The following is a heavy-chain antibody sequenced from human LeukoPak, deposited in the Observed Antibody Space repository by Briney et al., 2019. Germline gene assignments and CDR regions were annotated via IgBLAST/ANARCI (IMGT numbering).Heavy chain of an antibody. CDR3: ARGKWATGYYIIDY. V-gene: IGHV4-30-4*08. CDR2: IYYSGST. D-gene: IGHD3-9*01. J-gene: IGHJ4*02. CDR1: GGSISSGGYY. Sequence: SETLSLTCTVSGGSISSGGYYWSWIRQHPGKGLEWIGYIYYSGSTYYNPSLKSRVTISVDTSKNQFSLKLSSVTAADTAVYYCARGKWATGYYIIDYWGQGTLVTVSS.